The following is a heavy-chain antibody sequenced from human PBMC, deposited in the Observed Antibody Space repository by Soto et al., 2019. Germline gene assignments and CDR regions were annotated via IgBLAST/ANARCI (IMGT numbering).Heavy chain of an antibody. Sequence: PSETLSLTCTVSGGSISSYYWSWIRQPPGKGLEWIGYIYYSGSTNYNPSLKSRVTISVDTSKNQFSLKLSSVTAADTAVYYCARIGYGSRGAYGSGSYVEAPHYYNGMDVWGQGTTVTVSS. V-gene: IGHV4-59*01. D-gene: IGHD3-10*01. CDR1: GGSISSYY. CDR2: IYYSGST. J-gene: IGHJ6*02. CDR3: ARIGYGSRGAYGSGSYVEAPHYYNGMDV.